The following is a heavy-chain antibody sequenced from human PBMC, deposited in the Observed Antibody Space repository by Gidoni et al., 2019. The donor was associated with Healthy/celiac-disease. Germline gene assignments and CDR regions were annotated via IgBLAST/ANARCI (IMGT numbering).Heavy chain of an antibody. CDR2: ISPGDSDT. Sequence: EVQLVQSGAEVTKPGESLKISCKGSGYSFTSYWIGWVRQMLGKGLEGMGLISPGDSDTRYSPSVQGQVTISADKSISTAYLQWSSLKASDTAMYYCARLWSVLRYFDWPQRGYFDYWGQGTLVTVSS. CDR3: ARLWSVLRYFDWPQRGYFDY. V-gene: IGHV5-51*01. J-gene: IGHJ4*02. D-gene: IGHD3-9*01. CDR1: GYSFTSYW.